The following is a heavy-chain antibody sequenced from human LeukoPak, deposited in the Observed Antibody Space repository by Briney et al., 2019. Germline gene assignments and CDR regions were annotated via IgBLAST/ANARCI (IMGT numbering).Heavy chain of an antibody. V-gene: IGHV1-46*01. CDR1: GNTFTSDY. CDR2: INPSGGRSDAT. D-gene: IGHD2-8*02. J-gene: IGHJ5*02. CDR3: ARSPMMFRTATRCVASWFDP. Sequence: GASVKVSCKASGNTFTSDYMHWLRQAPGQGLEWMGMINPSGGRSDATKYAQKFQGRLTVTSDTSTSTVYMELSSLTSEDTAVYFCARSPMMFRTATRCVASWFDPWGLGTLVTVS.